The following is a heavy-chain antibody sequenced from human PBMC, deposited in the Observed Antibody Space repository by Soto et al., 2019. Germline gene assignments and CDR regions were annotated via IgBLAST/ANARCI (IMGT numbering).Heavy chain of an antibody. D-gene: IGHD5-12*01. Sequence: GASVKVSCKASGGTFSSYAISWVRQAPGQGLEWMGGIIPIFGTANYAQKFQGRVTITADKSTSTAYMELSSLRSKDTAVYYCAVTPLSSGYDDMYYFDYWGQGTLVTVSS. V-gene: IGHV1-69*06. CDR3: AVTPLSSGYDDMYYFDY. CDR1: GGTFSSYA. J-gene: IGHJ4*02. CDR2: IIPIFGTA.